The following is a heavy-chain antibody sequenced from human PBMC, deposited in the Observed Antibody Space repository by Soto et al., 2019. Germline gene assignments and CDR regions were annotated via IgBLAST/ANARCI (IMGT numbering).Heavy chain of an antibody. CDR1: GGSISGYY. J-gene: IGHJ4*02. D-gene: IGHD6-19*01. CDR3: AREGYSSGWYHFFDH. Sequence: QVQLQESGPGLVKPSETLSLTCTVSGGSISGYYWSWNRQPPGGGLEWIGYVYDSGITNYSPSLKTRVTISVDTSKNQFSLKLSSVTVADAAVYYCAREGYSSGWYHFFDHWGQGTLVTVSS. V-gene: IGHV4-59*01. CDR2: VYDSGIT.